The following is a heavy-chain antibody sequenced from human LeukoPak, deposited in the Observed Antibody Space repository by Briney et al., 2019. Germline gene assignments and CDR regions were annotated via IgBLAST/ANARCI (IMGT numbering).Heavy chain of an antibody. CDR3: ARAKYYYDSSGYYSLLSDFDY. V-gene: IGHV1-18*01. CDR1: GYTFTSYG. Sequence: ASVKVSCKASGYTFTSYGISWVRQAPGQGLEWMGWISAYNGNTNYAQKLQGRVTMTTDTSTSTAYMELRSLRSDDTAVYYCARAKYYYDSSGYYSLLSDFDYWGQGTLVTVSS. J-gene: IGHJ4*02. D-gene: IGHD3-22*01. CDR2: ISAYNGNT.